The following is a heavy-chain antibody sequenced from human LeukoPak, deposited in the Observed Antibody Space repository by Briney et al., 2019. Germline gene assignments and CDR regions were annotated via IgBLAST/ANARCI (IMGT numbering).Heavy chain of an antibody. CDR3: ARWSGSFDGFDI. V-gene: IGHV3-53*01. J-gene: IGHJ3*02. D-gene: IGHD3-10*01. Sequence: GGSLRLSCAASGFTVSSNYMSWVRQAPGKGREWVSVIYTGGSTYYADSLKGRFTISRDNSKNTLYLQMNNLRGEDTAVYYCARWSGSFDGFDIWGQGTMVTVSS. CDR2: IYTGGST. CDR1: GFTVSSNY.